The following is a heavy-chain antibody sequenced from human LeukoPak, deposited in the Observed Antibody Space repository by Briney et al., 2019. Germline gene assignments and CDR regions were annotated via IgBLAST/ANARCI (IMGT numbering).Heavy chain of an antibody. CDR2: ARNKPKGYTT. CDR3: ATVEGNYGH. J-gene: IGHJ1*01. D-gene: IGHD1-7*01. Sequence: PGGSLRLSCEVLGFTFSDHYMDWVRQAPGKGLEWDGRARNKPKGYTTVYAAFVKGRFTISRDDSKDSLYLQMNSLKTDDTAVYYCATVEGNYGHWGQGTLVTVSS. CDR1: GFTFSDHY. V-gene: IGHV3-72*01.